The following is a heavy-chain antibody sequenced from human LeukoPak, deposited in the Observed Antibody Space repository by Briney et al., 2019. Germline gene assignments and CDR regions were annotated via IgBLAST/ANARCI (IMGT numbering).Heavy chain of an antibody. CDR3: ARPSVRYYYYGMDV. J-gene: IGHJ6*02. Sequence: SETLSLTCAVYGGSFSGYYWSWIRQPPGKGLEWIGEIDHSGSTNYNPSLKSRVTISVDTSKNQFSLKLSSVTAADTAVYYCARPSVRYYYYGMDVWGQGTTVTVSS. V-gene: IGHV4-34*01. CDR1: GGSFSGYY. CDR2: IDHSGST.